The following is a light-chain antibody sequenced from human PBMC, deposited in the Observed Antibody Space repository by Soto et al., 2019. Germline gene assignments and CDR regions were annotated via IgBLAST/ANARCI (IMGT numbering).Light chain of an antibody. CDR1: QSVSIN. CDR2: GAS. J-gene: IGKJ1*01. CDR3: QQYNNRRT. V-gene: IGKV3-15*01. Sequence: ELVMTQSPATLSVSPGETATLSCRASQSVSINLAWYQQKPGQAPRLLLYGASARATGIPARFSGSGSGTEFTLTISSLQSEDFAVYYCQQYNNRRTFGQGTKVDI.